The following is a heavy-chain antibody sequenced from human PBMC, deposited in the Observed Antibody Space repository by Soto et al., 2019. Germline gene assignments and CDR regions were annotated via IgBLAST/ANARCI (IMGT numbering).Heavy chain of an antibody. D-gene: IGHD2-15*01. CDR1: GGSITPYY. CDR2: VSYSGNT. Sequence: SETLSLTCSVSGGSITPYYWSWIRQPPGEGLEWIGYVSYSGNTDYNPSLKSRVSISVDTSKNESSLKLNSLTAADAAIYFCARQQYTVVTAFDVWGQGTMVTVSS. J-gene: IGHJ3*01. CDR3: ARQQYTVVTAFDV. V-gene: IGHV4-59*01.